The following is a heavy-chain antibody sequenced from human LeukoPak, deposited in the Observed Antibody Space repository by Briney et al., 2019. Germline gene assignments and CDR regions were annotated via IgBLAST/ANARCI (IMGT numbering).Heavy chain of an antibody. V-gene: IGHV4-34*01. J-gene: IGHJ4*02. D-gene: IGHD3-3*01. CDR3: ARHTYDFWSGPTAYYFDY. CDR1: GGSISGYY. Sequence: SETLSLTCTVSGGSISGYYWSWIRQPPGKGLEWIGEINHSGSTNYNPSLKSRVTISVDTSKNQFSLKLSSVTAADTAVYYCARHTYDFWSGPTAYYFDYWGQGTLVTVSS. CDR2: INHSGST.